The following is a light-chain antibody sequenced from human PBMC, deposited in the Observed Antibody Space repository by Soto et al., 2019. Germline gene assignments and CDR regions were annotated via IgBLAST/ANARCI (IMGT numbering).Light chain of an antibody. CDR2: GVS. CDR1: SSDVGGYKY. J-gene: IGLJ2*01. CDR3: CSYAGSSTPVV. Sequence: QSALTQPRSVSGSPGQSVTISCTGTSSDVGGYKYVSWYQQKPGKAPKLIIYGVSRWPSGVSNRFSGSKSGNTASLTISGLQAEDEADYYCCSYAGSSTPVVFGGGTKVTVL. V-gene: IGLV2-11*01.